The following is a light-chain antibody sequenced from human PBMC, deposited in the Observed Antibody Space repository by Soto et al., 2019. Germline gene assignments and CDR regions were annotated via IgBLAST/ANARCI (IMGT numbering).Light chain of an antibody. CDR1: KLGGKF. J-gene: IGLJ1*01. V-gene: IGLV3-1*01. CDR3: QAWDSSTGV. Sequence: SYELTQPPSVSVSPGQTASITCAGDKLGGKFVCWYQQKPGQSPVLVIYENYKRASGIPERFSGSDSGNTATLTISGTQAMDEADYYCQAWDSSTGVFGTGTKVTVL. CDR2: ENY.